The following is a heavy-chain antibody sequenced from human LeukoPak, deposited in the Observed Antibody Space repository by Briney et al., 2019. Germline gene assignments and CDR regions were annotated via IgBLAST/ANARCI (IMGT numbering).Heavy chain of an antibody. V-gene: IGHV1-46*01. D-gene: IGHD3-10*01. Sequence: ASVKVSCKASGYTFTSYYMHWVRQAPGQGLEWMGIINPSGGSTSYAQKFQGRVTMTRDTSTSTVYMELSSLRSEDTAVYYCARGASGYGSGSYTYWFDPWGQGTLVTVSS. CDR3: ARGASGYGSGSYTYWFDP. J-gene: IGHJ5*02. CDR2: INPSGGST. CDR1: GYTFTSYY.